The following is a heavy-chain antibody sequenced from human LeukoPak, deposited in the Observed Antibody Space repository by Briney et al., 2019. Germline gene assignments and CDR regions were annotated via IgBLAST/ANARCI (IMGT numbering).Heavy chain of an antibody. Sequence: SVKVSCKASGGTFSSYAISWVRQAPGQGLEWMGGIIPIFGTANYAQKFQGRVTITADKSTSTAYMELSSLRSEDTAVYYCARVRLRLTFLTRRVGAFDIWGQGTMVTVSS. D-gene: IGHD4-23*01. V-gene: IGHV1-69*06. CDR1: GGTFSSYA. J-gene: IGHJ3*02. CDR3: ARVRLRLTFLTRRVGAFDI. CDR2: IIPIFGTA.